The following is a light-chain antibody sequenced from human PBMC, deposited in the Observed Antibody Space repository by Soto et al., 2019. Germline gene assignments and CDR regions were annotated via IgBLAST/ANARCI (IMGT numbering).Light chain of an antibody. J-gene: IGKJ1*01. CDR1: QSVSSSY. Sequence: EIVLTQSPGTLSLSPGERATLSCRASQSVSSSYFAWYQQKPGQPPRLLIYGASSRATGIPDRFSGSGSGIDFTLTISRLEPEDFAVYYCQQYGTSPWTFGQWTKVEIK. V-gene: IGKV3-20*01. CDR2: GAS. CDR3: QQYGTSPWT.